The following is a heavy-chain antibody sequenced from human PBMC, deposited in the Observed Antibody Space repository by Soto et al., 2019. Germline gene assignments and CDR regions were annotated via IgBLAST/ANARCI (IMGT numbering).Heavy chain of an antibody. CDR1: GYTFTSYY. J-gene: IGHJ6*02. CDR2: INPSGGST. V-gene: IGHV1-46*01. Sequence: ASVKVSCKASGYTFTSYYMHWVRQAPGQGLEWMGIINPSGGSTSYAQKFQGRVTMTGDTSTSTVYMELSRLRSDDTAVYYCARGHQSTIFGVVNYGMDVWGQGTTVTVSS. D-gene: IGHD3-3*01. CDR3: ARGHQSTIFGVVNYGMDV.